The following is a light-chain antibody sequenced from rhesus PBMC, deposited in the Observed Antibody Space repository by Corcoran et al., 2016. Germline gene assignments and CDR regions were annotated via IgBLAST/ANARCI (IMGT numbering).Light chain of an antibody. Sequence: DIQMTQSPSALSASVGDRVTISCRASQNIYSNLAWYQQKQGKAPKLLIYAASRLQTGIPSRFSGSGSWTDFTLTISSLQPEDSAAYYCQHYYDNPYSFGQGTKVEIK. CDR2: AAS. J-gene: IGKJ2*01. V-gene: IGKV1S12*01. CDR1: QNIYSN. CDR3: QHYYDNPYS.